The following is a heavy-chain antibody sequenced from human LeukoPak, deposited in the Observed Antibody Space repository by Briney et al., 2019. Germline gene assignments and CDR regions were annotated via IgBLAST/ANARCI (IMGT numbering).Heavy chain of an antibody. Sequence: GGSLRLSCAASGFTFSSYSMNWVRQAPGKGLEWVSSISSSSSYIYYADSAKGRFTISRDNAKNSLYLQMNSLRAEDTAVYYCARERGGDSGYDPFDYWGQGTLVTVSS. J-gene: IGHJ4*02. CDR3: ARERGGDSGYDPFDY. CDR2: ISSSSSYI. CDR1: GFTFSSYS. D-gene: IGHD5-12*01. V-gene: IGHV3-21*01.